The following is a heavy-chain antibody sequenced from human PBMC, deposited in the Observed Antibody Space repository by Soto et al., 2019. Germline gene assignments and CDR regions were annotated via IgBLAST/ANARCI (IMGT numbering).Heavy chain of an antibody. CDR1: GFTFSSYA. J-gene: IGHJ3*02. D-gene: IGHD3-22*01. CDR2: ISGSGGST. V-gene: IGHV3-23*01. Sequence: GGSLRLSCAASGFTFSSYAMSWVRQAPGKGLEWVSAISGSGGSTYYADSVKGRFTISRDNAKNSLYLQMNSLRAEDTAVYFCARGYYVDSNGTVSDAFDIRGQGPMVTVS. CDR3: ARGYYVDSNGTVSDAFDI.